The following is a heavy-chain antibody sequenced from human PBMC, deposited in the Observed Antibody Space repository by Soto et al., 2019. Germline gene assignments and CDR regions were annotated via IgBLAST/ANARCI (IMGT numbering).Heavy chain of an antibody. CDR3: ARGGERVPRPDLLAAEYFQH. V-gene: IGHV3-30-3*01. J-gene: IGHJ1*01. CDR2: ISYDGSNK. D-gene: IGHD3-10*01. CDR1: GFIFSSYA. Sequence: LRLSCAASGFIFSSYAMHWVRQAPGKGLEWVAVISYDGSNKYYADSVKGRFTISRDNSKNTLYLQMNSLRAEDTAVYYCARGGERVPRPDLLAAEYFQHWGQGTLVTVSS.